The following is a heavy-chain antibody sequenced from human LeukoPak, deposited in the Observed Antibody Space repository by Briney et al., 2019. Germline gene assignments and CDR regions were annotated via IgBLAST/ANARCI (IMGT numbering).Heavy chain of an antibody. CDR1: GFTFSDYW. D-gene: IGHD1-14*01. J-gene: IGHJ4*02. CDR3: ARARIDY. V-gene: IGHV3-7*01. CDR2: IKPDGSEK. Sequence: GGSLRLSCAASGFTFSDYWMTWVRQAPGKGLEWVANIKPDGSEKYYADSLKGRFTISRDNAKNSLYLQMNSLRAEDTAVYYCARARIDYWGQGTLVTVPS.